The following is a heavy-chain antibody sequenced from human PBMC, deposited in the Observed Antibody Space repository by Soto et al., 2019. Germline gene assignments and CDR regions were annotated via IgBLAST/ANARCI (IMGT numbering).Heavy chain of an antibody. Sequence: GGSLRLSCAASGFTFSSHEMNWVRQAPGKGLEWVAVISYDGSNKYYADSVKGRFTISRDNSKNTLYLQMNSLRAEDTAVYYCAKGVVPDYWGQGTLVTVSS. CDR2: ISYDGSNK. V-gene: IGHV3-30*18. CDR1: GFTFSSHE. J-gene: IGHJ4*02. D-gene: IGHD2-15*01. CDR3: AKGVVPDY.